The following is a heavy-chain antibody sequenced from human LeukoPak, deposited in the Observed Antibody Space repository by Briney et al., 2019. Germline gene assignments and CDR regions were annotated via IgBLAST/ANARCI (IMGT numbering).Heavy chain of an antibody. CDR3: ARHFESRGCSSTSCYVAKRDY. CDR2: ISGSGGST. V-gene: IGHV3-23*01. J-gene: IGHJ4*02. CDR1: GFTFSSYA. Sequence: GGSLRLSCAASGFTFSSYAMSWVRQAPGKGLEWVSAISGSGGSTYYADSVKGRFTISRDNSKNTLYLQMNSLRAEDTAVYYCARHFESRGCSSTSCYVAKRDYWGQGTLVTVSS. D-gene: IGHD2-2*01.